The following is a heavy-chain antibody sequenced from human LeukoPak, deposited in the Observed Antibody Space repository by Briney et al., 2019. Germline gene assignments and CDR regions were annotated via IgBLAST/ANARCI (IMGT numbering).Heavy chain of an antibody. CDR2: IYYSGST. V-gene: IGHV4-39*07. D-gene: IGHD4-17*01. CDR3: ARVFSHGNYAEEFDP. Sequence: SETLSLTCTVSGGSISSSSYYWGWIRQPPGKGLEWIGSIYYSGSTYYNPSLKSRVTISVDTSKNQFFLKLSSVTAADTAVYYCARVFSHGNYAEEFDPWGQGTLVTVSS. J-gene: IGHJ5*02. CDR1: GGSISSSSYY.